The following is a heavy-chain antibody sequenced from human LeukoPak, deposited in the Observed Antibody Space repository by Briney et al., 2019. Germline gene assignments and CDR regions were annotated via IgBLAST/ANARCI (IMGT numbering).Heavy chain of an antibody. V-gene: IGHV3-66*02. CDR3: ARDAVTIFGVVGYFDY. CDR1: GFTVSSNY. Sequence: PGGSLRLSCAASGFTVSSNYMSWVRQAPGKGLEWVSVIYSGGSTYYADSVKGRFTISRDNSKNTLYLQMNSLRAEDTAVYYCARDAVTIFGVVGYFDYSGQGTLVTVSS. CDR2: IYSGGST. D-gene: IGHD3-3*01. J-gene: IGHJ4*02.